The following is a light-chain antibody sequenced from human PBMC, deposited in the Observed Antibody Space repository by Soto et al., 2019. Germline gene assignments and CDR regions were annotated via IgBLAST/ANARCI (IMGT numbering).Light chain of an antibody. J-gene: IGKJ4*02. Sequence: EFVLTQSPGTLSLSPGERATLSCRASQTVRNNYLARYQQKPGQAPRLLIYDASSRATGIPDRFSGGGSGTDFTLTISSLEPEEFAVEYCQQFSCYPLTFGGGTKVDIK. CDR3: QQFSCYPLT. CDR1: QTVRNNY. CDR2: DAS. V-gene: IGKV3-20*01.